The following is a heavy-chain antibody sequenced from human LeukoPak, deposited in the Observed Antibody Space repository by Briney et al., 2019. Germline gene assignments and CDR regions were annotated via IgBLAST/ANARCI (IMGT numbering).Heavy chain of an antibody. CDR1: GFPFTNYW. V-gene: IGHV3-7*01. CDR2: IKPDGSEK. CDR3: AGTRFNSATFDI. D-gene: IGHD2/OR15-2a*01. J-gene: IGHJ3*02. Sequence: PGESLRLSCAASGFPFTNYWMPWVRQTPGKGLEWVAIIKPDGSEKYYVDSVKGRFIISRDNARNSLHLEVDSLRAEDTAIYYCAGTRFNSATFDIWGQGTMVTVSS.